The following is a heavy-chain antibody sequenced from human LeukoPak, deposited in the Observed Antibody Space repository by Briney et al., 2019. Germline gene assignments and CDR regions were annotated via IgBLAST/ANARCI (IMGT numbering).Heavy chain of an antibody. J-gene: IGHJ5*02. CDR1: GGSFSGYY. V-gene: IGHV4-34*01. Sequence: SETLSLTCAVYGGSFSGYYWSWIRQPPGKGLEWIGEINHSGGTNYNPSLKSRVTISVDTSKNQFSLKLSSVTAADTAVYYCATIYGSGSQNWFDPWGQGTLVTVSS. D-gene: IGHD3-10*01. CDR2: INHSGGT. CDR3: ATIYGSGSQNWFDP.